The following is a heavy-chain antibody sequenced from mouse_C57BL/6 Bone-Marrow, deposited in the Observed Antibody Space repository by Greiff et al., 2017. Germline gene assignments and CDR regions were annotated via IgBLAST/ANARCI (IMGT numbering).Heavy chain of an antibody. CDR1: GYTFTSYW. V-gene: IGHV1-59*01. CDR2: IDPSDSYT. CDR3: ARITTVVADDY. Sequence: VQLQQPGAELGRPGTSVKLSCKASGYTFTSYWMHWVKQRPGQGLEWIGVIDPSDSYTNYNQKFKGKATLTVDTSSSTAYMQLSSLTSEDSAVYYCARITTVVADDYWGQGTTLTVSS. D-gene: IGHD1-1*01. J-gene: IGHJ2*01.